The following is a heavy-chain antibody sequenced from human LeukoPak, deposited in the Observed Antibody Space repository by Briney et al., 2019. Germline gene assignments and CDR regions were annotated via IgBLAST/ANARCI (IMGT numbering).Heavy chain of an antibody. CDR2: ISSGSSSI. CDR3: AREGEEWLWYTYYYYMDV. J-gene: IGHJ6*03. D-gene: IGHD6-19*01. V-gene: IGHV3-48*01. CDR1: GFTFSSYT. Sequence: GGCLRLSCAASGFTFSSYTMNWVRQASGKGLEWVSYISSGSSSIYHADSVKGRFAISRDNAENSLYLQMNSLIVEDRRVYYCAREGEEWLWYTYYYYMDVWGKGTAVTVSS.